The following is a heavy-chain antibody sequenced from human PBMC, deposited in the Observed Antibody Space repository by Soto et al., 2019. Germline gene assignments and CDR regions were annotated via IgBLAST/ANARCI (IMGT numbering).Heavy chain of an antibody. CDR2: MNPNSGNT. D-gene: IGHD3-9*01. Sequence: ASVKVCCKASGYTFTSYDINWVRQATGQGLEWMGWMNPNSGNTGYAQKFQGRVTMTRNTSISTAYMELSSLRSEDTAVYYCAVARVFTYYDILTGYYRENYMDVWGKGTTVTVSS. J-gene: IGHJ6*03. CDR1: GYTFTSYD. V-gene: IGHV1-8*01. CDR3: AVARVFTYYDILTGYYRENYMDV.